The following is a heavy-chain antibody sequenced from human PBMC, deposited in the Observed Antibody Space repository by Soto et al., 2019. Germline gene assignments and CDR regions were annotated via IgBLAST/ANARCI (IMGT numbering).Heavy chain of an antibody. CDR3: ARGSGVDCKVDY. V-gene: IGHV5-51*01. CDR2: IYPVDSDA. J-gene: IGHJ4*02. D-gene: IGHD2-21*02. Sequence: GESLKISCKTSGYNFPTYLICWARQMPGKGLEWMGIIYPVDSDARYSPSFQGQVTFSVDKAITTAYLQWSSLKASDTAIYYCARGSGVDCKVDYWGQGTLVTV. CDR1: GYNFPTYL.